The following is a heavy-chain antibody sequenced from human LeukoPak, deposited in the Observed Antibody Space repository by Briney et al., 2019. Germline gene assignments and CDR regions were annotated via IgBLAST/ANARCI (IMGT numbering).Heavy chain of an antibody. Sequence: PGGSLRLSCAASGFSFSDHAMSWVRQAPGKGLEWVSYINSRSSTIYYADSVRGRFTISRDNAKNSLYLQMNSLKAEDTAIYYCAREVGTPQAFDIWGQGTMVTVSS. D-gene: IGHD1-26*01. CDR2: INSRSSTI. CDR1: GFSFSDHA. V-gene: IGHV3-48*01. J-gene: IGHJ3*02. CDR3: AREVGTPQAFDI.